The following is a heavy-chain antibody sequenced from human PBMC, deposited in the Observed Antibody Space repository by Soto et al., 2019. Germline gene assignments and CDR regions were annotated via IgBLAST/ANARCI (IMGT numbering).Heavy chain of an antibody. CDR3: AREGGYGREY. CDR1: GDSVFDGRW. J-gene: IGHJ4*02. V-gene: IGHV4-4*02. D-gene: IGHD5-12*01. CDR2: THHNGGT. Sequence: QVQLQESGPGLVKPSGTLSLTCAVSGDSVFDGRWWSWVRLPPGKGLEWIGETHHNGGTNYNPSLKSRVTISVDKPNYHFALSLTSVSAADTAVYYCAREGGYGREYWGQGTLVSVSS.